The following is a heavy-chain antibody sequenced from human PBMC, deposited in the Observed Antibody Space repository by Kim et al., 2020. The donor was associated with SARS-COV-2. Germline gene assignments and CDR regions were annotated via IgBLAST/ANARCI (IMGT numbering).Heavy chain of an antibody. D-gene: IGHD2-2*02. CDR3: ASSLDYGAIRDWWWFDP. J-gene: IGHJ5*02. Sequence: ASVKVSCKASGYTFTSYAMHWVRQAPGQRLEWMGWINAGNGNTKYSQKFQGRVTITRDTSASTAYMELSSLRSEDTAVYYCASSLDYGAIRDWWWFDPWGQGTLVTVSS. CDR2: INAGNGNT. V-gene: IGHV1-3*01. CDR1: GYTFTSYA.